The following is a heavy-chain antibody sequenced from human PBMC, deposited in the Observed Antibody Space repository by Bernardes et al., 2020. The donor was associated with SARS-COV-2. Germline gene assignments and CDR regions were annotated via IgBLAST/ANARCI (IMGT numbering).Heavy chain of an antibody. J-gene: IGHJ4*02. Sequence: GGSLRLSRAASGFTFSSYAMSWVRQAPGKGLEWVSAISGSVGTTFYADSVKGRFTISRDNSKNTLYLLMNSLRDEDTAVYYCARDPITVRPTFDYWGQGTLVTVSS. CDR2: ISGSVGTT. V-gene: IGHV3-23*01. D-gene: IGHD6-6*01. CDR3: ARDPITVRPTFDY. CDR1: GFTFSSYA.